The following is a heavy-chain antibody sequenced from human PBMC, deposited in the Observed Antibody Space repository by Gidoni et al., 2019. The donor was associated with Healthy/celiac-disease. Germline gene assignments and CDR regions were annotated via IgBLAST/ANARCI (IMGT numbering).Heavy chain of an antibody. D-gene: IGHD2-2*01. Sequence: QVQLVQSGAEVKKPGASVKVSCKASGYTFTSYDINGVRQATGQGLEWMGWMNPNSGNTGYAQKFQGRVTMTRNTSISTAYMELSSLRSEDTAVYYCARSKVSTAPSLYYYYGMDVWGQGTTVTVSS. V-gene: IGHV1-8*01. CDR3: ARSKVSTAPSLYYYYGMDV. CDR1: GYTFTSYD. J-gene: IGHJ6*02. CDR2: MNPNSGNT.